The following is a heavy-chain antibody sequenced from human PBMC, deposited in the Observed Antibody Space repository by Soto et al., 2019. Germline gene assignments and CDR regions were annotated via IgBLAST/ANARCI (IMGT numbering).Heavy chain of an antibody. CDR1: GGSISSYY. CDR3: ARGSTTEKVDS. Sequence: XXTLSLPFTVSGGSISSYYWGWIRQPPGKGLEWIGYIYYSGSTNYNPSLKSRVTISVDTSKNQFSLALTYVTAADTAIYYCARGSTTEKVDSWGQGILVTVSS. CDR2: IYYSGST. J-gene: IGHJ4*02. V-gene: IGHV4-59*08.